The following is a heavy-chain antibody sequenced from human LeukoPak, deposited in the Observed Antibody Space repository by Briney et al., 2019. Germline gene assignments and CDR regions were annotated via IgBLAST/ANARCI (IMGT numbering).Heavy chain of an antibody. D-gene: IGHD4-23*01. CDR1: GYTFTAYY. CDR3: AAELYGGNSDCCNFEI. Sequence: ASVKVSCKASGYTFTAYYIHWVRHAPGQGLEYMGVINPSSENTSYTQRFRGRVTMTRDTSTSTVYMQLSSLGSEDTAVYYCAAELYGGNSDCCNFEIWGQGTMVTVSS. CDR2: INPSSENT. V-gene: IGHV1-46*01. J-gene: IGHJ3*02.